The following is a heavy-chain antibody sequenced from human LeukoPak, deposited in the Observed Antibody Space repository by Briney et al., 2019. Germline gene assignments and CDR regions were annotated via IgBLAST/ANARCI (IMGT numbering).Heavy chain of an antibody. J-gene: IGHJ3*01. V-gene: IGHV1-2*02. CDR2: INPRTGDT. CDR3: ASAMKNAFDV. Sequence: ASVKVSCKASGYTFTGYYIYWVRQAPGQGLEWTGWINPRTGDTIYAQKFQGRVSMTRDTSISTAYLELSSLISDDTGVYYCASAMKNAFDVWGQGAMVTVSS. CDR1: GYTFTGYY.